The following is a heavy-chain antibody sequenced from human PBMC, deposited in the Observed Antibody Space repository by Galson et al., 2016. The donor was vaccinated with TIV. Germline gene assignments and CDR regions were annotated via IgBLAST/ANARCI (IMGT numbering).Heavy chain of an antibody. D-gene: IGHD3-3*01. Sequence: SLRLSCAASGFTFSRYAMHWVRQAPGKGLEWVAIISFDGSNTNYADSVRGRFTISRDNSKKTLYLQMNSLRSKDTAVYYCARERGTIFGVVIIAMYYFDYWGQGTLVTVSS. CDR2: ISFDGSNT. J-gene: IGHJ4*02. CDR1: GFTFSRYA. CDR3: ARERGTIFGVVIIAMYYFDY. V-gene: IGHV3-30-3*01.